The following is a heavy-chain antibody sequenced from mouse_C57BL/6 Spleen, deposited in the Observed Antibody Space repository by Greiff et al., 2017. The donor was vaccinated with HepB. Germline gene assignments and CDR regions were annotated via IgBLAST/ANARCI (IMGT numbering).Heavy chain of an antibody. J-gene: IGHJ2*01. Sequence: QVQLKQSGAELARPGASVKLSCKASGYTFTSYGISWVKQRTGQGLEWIGEIYPRSGNTYYNEKFKGKATLTADKSSSTAYMELRSLTSEDSAVYFCARWGMGLRRGDFDYWGQGTTLTVSS. D-gene: IGHD2-4*01. CDR3: ARWGMGLRRGDFDY. CDR1: GYTFTSYG. V-gene: IGHV1-81*01. CDR2: IYPRSGNT.